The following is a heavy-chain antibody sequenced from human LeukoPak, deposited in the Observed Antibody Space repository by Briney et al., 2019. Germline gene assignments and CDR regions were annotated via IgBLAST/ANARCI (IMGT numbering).Heavy chain of an antibody. CDR1: GCSIRGNCYY. V-gene: IGHV4-39*01. CDR2: IYYSGST. D-gene: IGHD3-3*01. CDR3: ARSSGVVIHNWFDP. Sequence: PSETLSLTCTVAGCSIRGNCYYWVWVRQPPGKGLEWIGTIYYSGSTYYNPSLKSRVTISADTSKNQLSLKVRSVTAADTAVYYSARSSGVVIHNWFDPWGQGTLVTVSS. J-gene: IGHJ5*02.